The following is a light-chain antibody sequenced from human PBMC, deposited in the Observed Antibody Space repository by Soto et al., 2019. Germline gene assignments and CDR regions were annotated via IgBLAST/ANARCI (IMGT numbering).Light chain of an antibody. Sequence: QSVLTQPPSASGTPGQRVTISCSGSSSNIGSNYVYWYQQLPGTSPKLLIYKNNQRPSVIPDRFSGSKSGTSASLAISGLRSEDEADYYCAAWDDSPSGYVFGTGTKLTVL. CDR2: KNN. V-gene: IGLV1-47*01. CDR1: SSNIGSNY. J-gene: IGLJ1*01. CDR3: AAWDDSPSGYV.